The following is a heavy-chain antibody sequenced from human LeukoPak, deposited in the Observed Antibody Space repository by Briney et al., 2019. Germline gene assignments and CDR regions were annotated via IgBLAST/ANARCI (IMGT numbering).Heavy chain of an antibody. CDR1: GGSISSGSYY. V-gene: IGHV4-61*02. CDR2: IYTSGST. Sequence: SQTLSLTCTVSGGSISSGSYYWSWLRQPAGKGLEWIGRIYTSGSTNYNPSLKSRVTISVDTSKNQFSLKLSSVTAADTAVYYCARECRSSSWYRTRYYYYMDVWGKGTTVTVSS. CDR3: ARECRSSSWYRTRYYYYMDV. J-gene: IGHJ6*03. D-gene: IGHD6-13*01.